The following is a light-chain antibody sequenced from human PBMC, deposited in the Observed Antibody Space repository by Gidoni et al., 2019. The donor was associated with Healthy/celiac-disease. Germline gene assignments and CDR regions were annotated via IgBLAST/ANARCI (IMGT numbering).Light chain of an antibody. Sequence: EIVLTQSPATLSLSPGERATLSCRASQSVSSYLAWYQQKPGQAPRLLIYDASNRATGIPARFSGSGSGTDFTLTISSLEPEDFAVYYCQQRSNSGTFXXXTKLEIK. CDR3: QQRSNSGT. V-gene: IGKV3-11*01. J-gene: IGKJ2*01. CDR2: DAS. CDR1: QSVSSY.